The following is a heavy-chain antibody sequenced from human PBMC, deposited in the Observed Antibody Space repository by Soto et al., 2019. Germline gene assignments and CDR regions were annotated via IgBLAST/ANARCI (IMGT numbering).Heavy chain of an antibody. Sequence: QVQLQQWGAGLLKPSETLSLTCAVYGGSFSGYYWSWIRQPPGKGLEWIGEVNHSGTTNYNPSLKSRVTISVDTSKNQFSPKLSSVTAADTAVYYCARGGPYIVVVPAAIAAFDIWGQGTMVTVSS. V-gene: IGHV4-34*01. D-gene: IGHD2-2*02. CDR1: GGSFSGYY. CDR3: ARGGPYIVVVPAAIAAFDI. J-gene: IGHJ3*02. CDR2: VNHSGTT.